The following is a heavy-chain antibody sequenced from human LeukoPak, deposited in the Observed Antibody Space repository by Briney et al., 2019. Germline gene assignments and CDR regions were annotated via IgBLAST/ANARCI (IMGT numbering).Heavy chain of an antibody. J-gene: IGHJ4*02. Sequence: GGSLSLSCAASGFSFRTYAMTWVRQAPGKGLEWVSSISGSGATTYNADPLKGRFTISRDNSENTLYLRMNSLRAEDTAVYYWVKESTSSGYYDAPDYWGQGTLVTVS. CDR3: VKESTSSGYYDAPDY. V-gene: IGHV3-23*01. CDR2: ISGSGATT. CDR1: GFSFRTYA. D-gene: IGHD3-22*01.